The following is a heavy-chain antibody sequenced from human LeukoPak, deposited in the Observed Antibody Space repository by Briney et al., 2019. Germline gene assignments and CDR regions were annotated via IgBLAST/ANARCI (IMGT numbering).Heavy chain of an antibody. D-gene: IGHD2-8*01. CDR1: GGSMRNYY. Sequence: SETLSLTCTVSGGSMRNYYWSWIRRPAGKGLEWIGRINTSGSTKYNPSLKSRVTMSVDTSENQFSLNLSSVTAADTAVYFCVRGVTSTNYYYFYMDVWGKGTTVTISS. CDR2: INTSGST. CDR3: VRGVTSTNYYYFYMDV. J-gene: IGHJ6*03. V-gene: IGHV4-4*07.